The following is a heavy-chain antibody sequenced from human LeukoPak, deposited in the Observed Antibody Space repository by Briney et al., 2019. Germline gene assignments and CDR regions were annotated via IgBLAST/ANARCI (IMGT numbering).Heavy chain of an antibody. Sequence: GASVKVSCKASGYTFTSYYMHWVRQAPGQGLEWMGIINPSGGSTSYSQKFQGRVTMTRDMSTSTVYMELSSLRPEDTAVYYCARVISGSYRYFDNWGQGTLVTVSS. CDR2: INPSGGST. V-gene: IGHV1-46*01. CDR3: ARVISGSYRYFDN. D-gene: IGHD1-26*01. CDR1: GYTFTSYY. J-gene: IGHJ4*02.